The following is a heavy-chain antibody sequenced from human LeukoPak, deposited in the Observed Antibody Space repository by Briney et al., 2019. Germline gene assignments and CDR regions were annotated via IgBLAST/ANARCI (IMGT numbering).Heavy chain of an antibody. CDR2: IHEDGSDK. Sequence: GGSLRLSCAGSGFTFSSHWINWARQAPGKGLEWVANIHEDGSDKYYVDSVKGRFTVSRDNAKTSAYLQMNSLRAEDTAVYYCARDPTYGSGSPAGGQGTLVTVSS. D-gene: IGHD3-10*01. J-gene: IGHJ4*02. CDR1: GFTFSSHW. V-gene: IGHV3-7*04. CDR3: ARDPTYGSGSPA.